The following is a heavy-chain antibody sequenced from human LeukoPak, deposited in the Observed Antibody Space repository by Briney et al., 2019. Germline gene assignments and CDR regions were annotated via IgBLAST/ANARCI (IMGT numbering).Heavy chain of an antibody. J-gene: IGHJ4*02. CDR3: ASSGNGYSYGYLDY. V-gene: IGHV1-69*13. CDR2: IIPIFGTA. CDR1: GGTFSSYA. Sequence: SVKVSCKASGGTFSSYAISWVRQAPGQGLEWMGGIIPIFGTANYAQKFQGRVTSTADESTSTAYKELSSLRSEDTAVYYCASSGNGYSYGYLDYWGQGTLVTVSS. D-gene: IGHD5-18*01.